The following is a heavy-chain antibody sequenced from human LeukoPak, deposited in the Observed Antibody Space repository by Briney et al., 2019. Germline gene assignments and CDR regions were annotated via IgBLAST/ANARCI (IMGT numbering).Heavy chain of an antibody. CDR2: ISSSGTVI. D-gene: IGHD3-10*01. V-gene: IGHV3-11*01. CDR3: ARGRYYYGSWYMDV. CDR1: GFTFSDYE. Sequence: GGSLRLSCAASGFTFSDYEMNWVRQAPGKGLEWVSYISSSGTVIYYADSVKGRFTISRDNAKSSLYLQMNSLRAEDTAVYYCARGRYYYGSWYMDVWGQGTTVTVSS. J-gene: IGHJ6*02.